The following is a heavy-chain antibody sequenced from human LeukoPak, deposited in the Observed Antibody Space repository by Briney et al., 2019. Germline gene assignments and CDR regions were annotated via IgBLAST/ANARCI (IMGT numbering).Heavy chain of an antibody. CDR1: GGSISSGSYY. CDR3: ASDAGGYSYGRGYNWFDP. D-gene: IGHD5-18*01. J-gene: IGHJ5*02. Sequence: SQTLSLTCTVSGGSISSGSYYWSWIRQPARKGLEWIGRIYTSGSTNYNPSLKSRVTISVDTSKNQFSLKLSSVTAADTAVYYCASDAGGYSYGRGYNWFDPWGQGTLVTVSS. V-gene: IGHV4-61*02. CDR2: IYTSGST.